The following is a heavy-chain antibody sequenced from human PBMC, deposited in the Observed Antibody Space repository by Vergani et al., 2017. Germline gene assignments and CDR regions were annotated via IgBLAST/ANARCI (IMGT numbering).Heavy chain of an antibody. Sequence: QVQLVESGGGVVQPGRSLRLSCAASGFTFSSYGMHWVRQAPGKGLEWVAVISYDGSNKYYADSVKGRFTISRDNSKNTLYLQINSLRAEDTAVYYCAKDAALDPFGGGDCYITRPYDCYGMDVWGQGTTVTVSS. CDR1: GFTFSSYG. V-gene: IGHV3-30*18. CDR3: AKDAALDPFGGGDCYITRPYDCYGMDV. D-gene: IGHD2-21*02. J-gene: IGHJ6*02. CDR2: ISYDGSNK.